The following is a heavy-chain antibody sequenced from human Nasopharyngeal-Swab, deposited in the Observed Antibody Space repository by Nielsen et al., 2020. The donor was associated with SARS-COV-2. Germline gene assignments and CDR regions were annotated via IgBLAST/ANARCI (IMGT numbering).Heavy chain of an antibody. D-gene: IGHD6-19*01. CDR1: GFTFSSYW. J-gene: IGHJ3*02. Sequence: GESLKISCAASGFTFSSYWMSWVRQAPGKGLEWVANIKQDGSEKYYVDSVKGRFTISRDNAKNSLYLQMNSLRAEDTAVYYCARDPNSSGGVDAFDIWGQGTMVTVSS. CDR3: ARDPNSSGGVDAFDI. V-gene: IGHV3-7*03. CDR2: IKQDGSEK.